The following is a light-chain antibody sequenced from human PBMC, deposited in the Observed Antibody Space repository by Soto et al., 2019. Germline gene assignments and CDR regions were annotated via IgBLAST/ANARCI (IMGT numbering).Light chain of an antibody. CDR1: SSDVGYYNF. Sequence: QSVLTQHASVSGSPGQSITISCTGTSSDVGYYNFVSWYQQHPGKAPKLIIYEVSNRPSGVSNRFSASKSGNTASLTISGLQAEDEADYHCSSYSGSTAFYVFGHGTKVTVL. CDR3: SSYSGSTAFYV. J-gene: IGLJ1*01. V-gene: IGLV2-14*01. CDR2: EVS.